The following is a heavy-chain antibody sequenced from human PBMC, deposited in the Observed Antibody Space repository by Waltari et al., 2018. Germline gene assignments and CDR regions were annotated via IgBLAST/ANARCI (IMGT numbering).Heavy chain of an antibody. CDR2: IKPDGSGK. D-gene: IGHD3-16*01. Sequence: EVQLVESGGGLVQPGGSRRLSGAASGCPFSSYWMTWFRQAPGTGLEWVATIKPDGSGKFYVDSVKGRFSISRDNAKNSLYLQMNSLRAEDTAIFYCARMGAGRAPDYWGQGTLVTVSS. V-gene: IGHV3-7*03. CDR3: ARMGAGRAPDY. CDR1: GCPFSSYW. J-gene: IGHJ4*02.